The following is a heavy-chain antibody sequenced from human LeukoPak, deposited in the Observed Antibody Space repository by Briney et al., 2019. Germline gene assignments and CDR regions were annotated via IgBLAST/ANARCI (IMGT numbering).Heavy chain of an antibody. CDR1: GFSFSSHA. J-gene: IGHJ4*02. Sequence: GGSLRLSCAASGFSFSSHAMCWVRQAPGKGLEWVSSIDISGGSTYYADSVQGRFTISRDNSKNTLYLQMNSLRAEDTALYYCANEVRPNDYWGQGTLVTVSS. CDR3: ANEVRPNDY. D-gene: IGHD1-1*01. V-gene: IGHV3-23*01. CDR2: IDISGGST.